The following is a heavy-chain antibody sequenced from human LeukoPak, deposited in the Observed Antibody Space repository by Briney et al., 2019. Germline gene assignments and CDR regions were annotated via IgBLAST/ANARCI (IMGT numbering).Heavy chain of an antibody. Sequence: KPGGSLRLSCAASGFTFSTYSMNWVRQAPGKGLEWVSSITRSSYIYYADSVKGRFTISRDNAKNSLSLQMNSLRPEDTAFYYCAKDRSLGRDAFDIWGQGTMVTVSS. CDR2: ITRSSYI. CDR3: AKDRSLGRDAFDI. V-gene: IGHV3-21*04. D-gene: IGHD3-10*01. CDR1: GFTFSTYS. J-gene: IGHJ3*02.